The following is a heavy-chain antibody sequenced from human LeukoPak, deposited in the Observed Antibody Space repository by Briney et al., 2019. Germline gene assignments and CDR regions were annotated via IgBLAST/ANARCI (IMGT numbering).Heavy chain of an antibody. J-gene: IGHJ6*03. Sequence: SVNVSCKASGYTYTSYDINSVRQATGQGLEWMGWMNPNSGNTGYAQKFQGRVTMNRNTSISTAYMELSSLRYEDTAVYYCARDFWSGYYMDVWGKGTTVTVSS. D-gene: IGHD3-3*01. CDR1: GYTYTSYD. CDR3: ARDFWSGYYMDV. CDR2: MNPNSGNT. V-gene: IGHV1-8*01.